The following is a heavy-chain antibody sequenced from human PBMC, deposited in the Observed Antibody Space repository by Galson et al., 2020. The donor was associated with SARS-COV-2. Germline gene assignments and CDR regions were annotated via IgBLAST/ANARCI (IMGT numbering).Heavy chain of an antibody. CDR2: IRTKPNNYAT. V-gene: IGHV3-73*01. Sequence: GGSLRLSCAASGFTFSGAAIHWVRQASGKGLEWVGRIRTKPNNYATSYAASVEGRFSISRDDSKNTAWLQMDSLKTEDTAVYYCTRQGRDGYVLDYWGQGTRVTVSS. J-gene: IGHJ4*02. CDR1: GFTFSGAA. CDR3: TRQGRDGYVLDY. D-gene: IGHD3-16*01.